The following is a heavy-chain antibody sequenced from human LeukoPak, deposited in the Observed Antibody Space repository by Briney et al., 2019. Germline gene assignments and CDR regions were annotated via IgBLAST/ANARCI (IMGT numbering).Heavy chain of an antibody. J-gene: IGHJ4*02. CDR1: GGSISSYY. D-gene: IGHD5-18*01. CDR3: ARGVDTKALDY. Sequence: MPSETLSLTCTVSGGSISSYYWSWIRQPPGKGLEWIGYIHYSGSTKYNPSLKSRVTISVDTSKNQFSLKLRSVTAADTAVYYCARGVDTKALDYWGQGTLVTVSS. CDR2: IHYSGST. V-gene: IGHV4-59*01.